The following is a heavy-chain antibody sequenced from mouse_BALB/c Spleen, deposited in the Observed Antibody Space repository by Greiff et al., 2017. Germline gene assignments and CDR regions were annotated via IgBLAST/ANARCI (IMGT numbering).Heavy chain of an antibody. V-gene: IGHV14-4*02. D-gene: IGHD1-1*01. J-gene: IGHJ4*01. CDR2: IDPENGDT. Sequence: VQLQQSGAELVRSGASVKLSCTASGFNIKDYYMHWVKQRPEQGLEWIGWIDPENGDTEYAPKFQGKATMTADTSSNTAYLQLSSLTSEDTAVYYCNACTTVASYAMDYWGQGTSVTVSS. CDR1: GFNIKDYY. CDR3: NACTTVASYAMDY.